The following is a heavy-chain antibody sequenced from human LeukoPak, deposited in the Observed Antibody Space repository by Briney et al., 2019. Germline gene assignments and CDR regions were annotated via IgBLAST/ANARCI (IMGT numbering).Heavy chain of an antibody. D-gene: IGHD3-10*01. J-gene: IGHJ6*02. CDR3: AKEDNVLLWFGAFNGMDV. V-gene: IGHV3-30*18. CDR2: ISYDGSNK. Sequence: GGSLRLSCAASGFTFSSYGMHWVRQAPGKGLEWVAVISYDGSNKYYADSVKGRFTISRDNSKNTLYLQMNSLRAEDTAVYYCAKEDNVLLWFGAFNGMDVWGQGTTVTVSS. CDR1: GFTFSSYG.